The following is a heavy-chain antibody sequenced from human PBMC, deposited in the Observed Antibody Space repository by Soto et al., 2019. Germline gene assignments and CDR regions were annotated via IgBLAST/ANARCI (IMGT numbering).Heavy chain of an antibody. CDR3: ARDYCRGGSCYSLWFDP. CDR1: GYTFTSYY. J-gene: IGHJ5*02. D-gene: IGHD2-15*01. Sequence: ASVKVSCKASGYTFTSYYMHWVRQAPGQGLEWMGIINPSGGSTSYAQKFQGRVTMTRHTSTSTVYMELSSLRSEDTAVYYCARDYCRGGSCYSLWFDPWGQGTLVTVST. V-gene: IGHV1-46*01. CDR2: INPSGGST.